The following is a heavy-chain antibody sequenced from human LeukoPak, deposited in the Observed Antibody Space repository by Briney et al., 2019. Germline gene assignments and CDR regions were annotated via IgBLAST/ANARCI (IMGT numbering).Heavy chain of an antibody. V-gene: IGHV3-30*18. CDR3: AKVLEQQLPNYYYYYGMDV. Sequence: GGSLRLSCAASGFTFSSYGIHWVRQAPGKGLEWVAVISYDGSNKYYADSVKGRFTISRDNSKNTLYLQMNSLRAEDTAVYYCAKVLEQQLPNYYYYYGMDVWGQGTTVTVSS. J-gene: IGHJ6*02. CDR1: GFTFSSYG. D-gene: IGHD6-13*01. CDR2: ISYDGSNK.